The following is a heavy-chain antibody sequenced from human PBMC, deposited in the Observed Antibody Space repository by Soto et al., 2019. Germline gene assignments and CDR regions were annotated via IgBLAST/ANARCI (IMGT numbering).Heavy chain of an antibody. D-gene: IGHD6-13*01. V-gene: IGHV3-74*01. CDR2: INSDGSST. CDR1: GFTFISYW. CDR3: AKNYYSSTWYVSDY. J-gene: IGHJ4*02. Sequence: GGSLRHSCAASGFTFISYWLRWVRPATGKGLVWVSRINSDGSSTTYADSVKGRFTISRDNAKNTLYLQMTSLRAEDTAVYYCAKNYYSSTWYVSDYWGQGALVTVSS.